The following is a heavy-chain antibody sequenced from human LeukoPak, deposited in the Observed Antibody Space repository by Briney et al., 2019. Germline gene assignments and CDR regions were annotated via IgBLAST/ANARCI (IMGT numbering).Heavy chain of an antibody. J-gene: IGHJ4*02. Sequence: ASVKVSCKASGYTFTKYYMHWVRQAPGQGLEWLGIIIPSDGSTTYAQRFQGRVTVTRDTSTSTVYMELNNLRSEDTAVYYCAREGNSLYWGQGTLVTVSS. D-gene: IGHD5-24*01. CDR1: GYTFTKYY. V-gene: IGHV1-46*01. CDR2: IIPSDGST. CDR3: AREGNSLY.